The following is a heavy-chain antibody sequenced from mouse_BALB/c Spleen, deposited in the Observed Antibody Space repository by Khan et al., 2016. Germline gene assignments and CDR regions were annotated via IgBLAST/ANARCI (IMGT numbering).Heavy chain of an antibody. V-gene: IGHV7-3*02. CDR1: GFTFTDYY. CDR2: IRNKANGYTT. CDR3: ARDAGIYDVSFDY. Sequence: EVELVESGGGLVQPGGSLRLSCATSGFTFTDYYMSWVRQPPGKALEWLGFIRNKANGYTTEYSASVKGRFTISRDNSQSILYLQMNTLRAEDIATYYCARDAGIYDVSFDYWGQGTTLTVSS. D-gene: IGHD2-3*01. J-gene: IGHJ2*01.